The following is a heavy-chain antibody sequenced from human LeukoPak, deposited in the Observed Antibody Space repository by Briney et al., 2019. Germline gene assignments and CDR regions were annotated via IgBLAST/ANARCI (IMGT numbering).Heavy chain of an antibody. D-gene: IGHD5-24*01. CDR2: IYHSGST. CDR1: GYSISSGYY. J-gene: IGHJ4*02. CDR3: ARGANRLQWGDFDY. Sequence: LETLSLTCTVSGYSISSGYYWGWIRQPPGKGLEWIGSIYHSGSTYYNPSLKSRVTISVDTSKNQFSLKLSSVTAADTAVYYCARGANRLQWGDFDYWGQGTLVTVSS. V-gene: IGHV4-38-2*02.